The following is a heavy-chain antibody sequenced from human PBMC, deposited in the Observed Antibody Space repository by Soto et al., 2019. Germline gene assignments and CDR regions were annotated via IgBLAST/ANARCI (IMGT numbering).Heavy chain of an antibody. Sequence: GGSLRLSCSASGSTFGTYTMHWVRQAPGRGPECVSTISSHGGRTFYADFVKGRFTMSSDNSKNTLYLQMSSLRLEDTAVYYCVKARATGPKSDFDYWGQGTLVTVSS. J-gene: IGHJ4*02. CDR3: VKARATGPKSDFDY. V-gene: IGHV3-64D*06. CDR2: ISSHGGRT. D-gene: IGHD7-27*01. CDR1: GSTFGTYT.